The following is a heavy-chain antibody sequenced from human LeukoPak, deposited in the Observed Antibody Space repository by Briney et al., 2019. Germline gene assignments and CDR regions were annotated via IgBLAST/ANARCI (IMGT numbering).Heavy chain of an antibody. V-gene: IGHV5-10-1*01. D-gene: IGHD5-24*01. Sequence: GESRRISCKGSGYSFTSYWITWVRQMPGKGLEWMGMIDPSDSYTTYSPSFLGHVTISVDKSISTAYIQWSSLKASDSAMYYCATTNWLDYWGQGTPVTVSS. CDR2: IDPSDSYT. J-gene: IGHJ4*02. CDR1: GYSFTSYW. CDR3: ATTNWLDY.